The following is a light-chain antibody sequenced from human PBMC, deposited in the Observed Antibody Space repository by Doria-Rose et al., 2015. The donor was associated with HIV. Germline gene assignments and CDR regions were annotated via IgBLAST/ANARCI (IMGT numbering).Light chain of an antibody. V-gene: IGLV7-46*01. CDR2: DTN. CDR3: LLSYSGARV. J-gene: IGLJ3*02. CDR1: TGAVTSGHY. Sequence: QSVVTQEPSLTVSPGGTVTLTCGSSTGAVTSGHYPYWFQQKPGQAPRTLIYDTNNKRSWTPARFSGSLLGGRAALTLSGAQPEDEAEYYCLLSYSGARVFGGGTRLTVL.